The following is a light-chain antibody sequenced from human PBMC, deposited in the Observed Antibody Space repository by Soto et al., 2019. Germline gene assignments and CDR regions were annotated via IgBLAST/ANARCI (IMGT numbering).Light chain of an antibody. V-gene: IGLV2-14*01. Sequence: SARTQPASGSGSPGQSITISCTGTSSDVGGYNYVSWYQQHPVKAPKLMIYDVTNRPSGVSDRFSGSKSGNTASLTISGLQAEGEADYYCSSYTSSSTPYVFGTGTKVTVL. CDR3: SSYTSSSTPYV. CDR1: SSDVGGYNY. CDR2: DVT. J-gene: IGLJ1*01.